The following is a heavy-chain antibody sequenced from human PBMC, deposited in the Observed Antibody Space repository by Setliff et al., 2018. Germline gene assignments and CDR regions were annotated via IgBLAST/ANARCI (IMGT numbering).Heavy chain of an antibody. V-gene: IGHV5-10-1*01. CDR3: TRGGYDSGV. CDR1: GYSFSNFW. Sequence: GESLKISCKASGYSFSNFWTNWVRQLPGKGLEWMGRIEPTDSYTNYSPSFQGHVTISIDKSITTAYLHWSSLKASDTAMYYCTRGGYDSGVWGQGTLVTVSS. D-gene: IGHD6-25*01. J-gene: IGHJ4*02. CDR2: IEPTDSYT.